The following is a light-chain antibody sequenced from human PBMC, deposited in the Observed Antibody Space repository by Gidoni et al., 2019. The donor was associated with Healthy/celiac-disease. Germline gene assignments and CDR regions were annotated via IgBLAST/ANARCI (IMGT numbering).Light chain of an antibody. CDR3: QQYGSSPPTCS. Sequence: EIVLTQSPGTFSLSPGERATLPCRASQSVSSSYLAWYQQKPGQAPRPLISGASSRATGIPDRFSGSGSGTDFTLTISRLEPEDFAVYYCQQYGSSPPTCSFGQGTKLEIK. CDR1: QSVSSSY. J-gene: IGKJ2*04. V-gene: IGKV3-20*01. CDR2: GAS.